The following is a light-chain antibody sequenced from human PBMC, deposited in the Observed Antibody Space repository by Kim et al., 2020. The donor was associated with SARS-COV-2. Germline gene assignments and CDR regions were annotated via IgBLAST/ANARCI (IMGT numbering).Light chain of an antibody. CDR2: EIS. J-gene: IGLJ2*01. CDR3: CSYAGSSTSVV. Sequence: SSTMSCTGSSSDVGGYNLVSWYQQHPGTAPKLMIYEISKRPSGVSNRFSCSKSGNTASLTISGLQAEDEADYYCCSYAGSSTSVVFGGGTQLTVL. V-gene: IGLV2-23*02. CDR1: SSDVGGYNL.